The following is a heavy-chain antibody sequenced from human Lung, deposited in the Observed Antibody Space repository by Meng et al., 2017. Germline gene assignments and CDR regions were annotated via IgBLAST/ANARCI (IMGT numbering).Heavy chain of an antibody. CDR3: ARGPTTMAHDFDY. CDR1: GGSFSDYY. V-gene: IGHV4-34*01. D-gene: IGHD4-11*01. Sequence: QVQLQQWGAELLKPSATLSLTGVVFGGSFSDYYWSWIRQPPGKGLEWIGEINHSGSTNYNPSLESRATISVDTSQNNLSLKLSSVTAADSAVYYCARGPTTMAHDFDYWGQGTLVTVSS. J-gene: IGHJ4*02. CDR2: INHSGST.